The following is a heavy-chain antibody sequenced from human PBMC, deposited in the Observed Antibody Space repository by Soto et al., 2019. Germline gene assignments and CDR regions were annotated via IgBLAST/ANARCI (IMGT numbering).Heavy chain of an antibody. CDR3: ARVQHFFHSSGFIFSGTSDVWYFDL. J-gene: IGHJ2*01. D-gene: IGHD3-22*01. CDR2: IYYTGST. Sequence: PSETLSLTCTVSGGSISSYYWSWIRQPPGKGLGWIGYIYYTGSTNYNPSLKSRVTISVDTSKNQFSLKLSSVTAADTAVYYCARVQHFFHSSGFIFSGTSDVWYFDLWGRGTRVTVSS. CDR1: GGSISSYY. V-gene: IGHV4-59*01.